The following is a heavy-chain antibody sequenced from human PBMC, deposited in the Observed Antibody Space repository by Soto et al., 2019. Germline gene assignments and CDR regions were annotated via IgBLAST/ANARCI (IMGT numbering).Heavy chain of an antibody. CDR1: GGTFSSYA. CDR2: IIPICGTA. J-gene: IGHJ1*01. D-gene: IGHD4-17*01. V-gene: IGHV1-69*01. CDR3: ARYREYGGNSGGALGYFQH. Sequence: QVKRVQSGAEVKKPGSSVKVSCKASGGTFSSYAISWVRQAPGQGLEWMGGIIPICGTANYAQKFQGRVTIPADETTSKTYMELISVRSEDTAVYYCARYREYGGNSGGALGYFQHWGQGTLVTVSS.